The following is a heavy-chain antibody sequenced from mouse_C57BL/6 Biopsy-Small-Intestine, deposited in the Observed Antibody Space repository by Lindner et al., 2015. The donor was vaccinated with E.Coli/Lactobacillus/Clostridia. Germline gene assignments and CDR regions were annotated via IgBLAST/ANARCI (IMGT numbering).Heavy chain of an antibody. CDR1: GYTFTNDW. CDR3: SRGYGNSYYFDY. CDR2: IYPGGGNT. V-gene: IGHV1-63*01. Sequence: VQLQESGAELVRPGTSVKMSCKASGYTFTNDWIGWAKQRPGHGLEWIGDIYPGGGNTHYNEKFKGKATLTADKSSSTAYMQFSSLTSEDSAIYYCSRGYGNSYYFDYWGQGTTLTVSS. D-gene: IGHD1-1*01. J-gene: IGHJ2*01.